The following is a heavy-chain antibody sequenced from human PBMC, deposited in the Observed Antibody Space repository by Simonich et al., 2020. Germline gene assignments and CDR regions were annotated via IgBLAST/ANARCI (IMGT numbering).Heavy chain of an antibody. CDR2: FYYSGST. Sequence: QVQLQESGPGLVKPSETLSLTCTVSGGTISSYYWSWIRQPPGKGLGWIGYFYYSGSTNSNPSLKRRVTIAVDTSKNHFSLKLSAVTAADTAVYYCARHDRWLQFYFDYWGQGTLVTVSS. V-gene: IGHV4-59*08. J-gene: IGHJ4*02. CDR1: GGTISSYY. CDR3: ARHDRWLQFYFDY. D-gene: IGHD5-12*01.